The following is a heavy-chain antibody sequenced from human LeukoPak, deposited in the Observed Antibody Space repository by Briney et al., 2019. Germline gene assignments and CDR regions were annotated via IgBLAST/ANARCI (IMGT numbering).Heavy chain of an antibody. CDR1: GFTFSSYS. V-gene: IGHV3-21*01. D-gene: IGHD3-16*02. Sequence: GGSLRLSCAASGFTFSSYSMNWVRQAPGKGLEWVSSISSSSSYIYYADSVKGRFTISRDNAKTSLYLQMNSLRAEDTAVYYCARDVYDYVWGSYLNKSDYWGQGTLVTVSS. J-gene: IGHJ4*02. CDR3: ARDVYDYVWGSYLNKSDY. CDR2: ISSSSSYI.